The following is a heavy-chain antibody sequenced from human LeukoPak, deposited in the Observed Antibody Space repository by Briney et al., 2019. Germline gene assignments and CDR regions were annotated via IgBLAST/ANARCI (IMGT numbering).Heavy chain of an antibody. CDR3: ARYGDPHDLNPN. D-gene: IGHD2-21*02. CDR2: INPKSGRT. J-gene: IGHJ4*02. Sequence: GASVKVSCKTSGYTFTDYDINWVRQATGQGLEWMGWINPKSGRTGYAQKFQGRVTFTRNTSISTTYMELNNLRSDDTAVYYCARYGDPHDLNPNWGQGTLVTVSS. V-gene: IGHV1-8*03. CDR1: GYTFTDYD.